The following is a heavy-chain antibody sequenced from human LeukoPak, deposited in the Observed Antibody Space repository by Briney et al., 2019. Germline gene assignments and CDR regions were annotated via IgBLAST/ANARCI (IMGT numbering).Heavy chain of an antibody. V-gene: IGHV3-11*04. D-gene: IGHD6-13*01. Sequence: GGSLRLSCAASGFTFSDYYMSWIRQAPGKGLEWVSYISSSGNTIYYADSVKGRFTISRDNAKNSLCLQMNSLRAEDTAVYYCARGGMWQQLDGYYFDYWGQGTLVTVSS. CDR3: ARGGMWQQLDGYYFDY. CDR2: ISSSGNTI. J-gene: IGHJ4*02. CDR1: GFTFSDYY.